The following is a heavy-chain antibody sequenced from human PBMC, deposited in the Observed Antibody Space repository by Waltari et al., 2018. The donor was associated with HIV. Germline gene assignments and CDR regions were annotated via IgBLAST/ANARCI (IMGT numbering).Heavy chain of an antibody. D-gene: IGHD2-21*01. CDR1: GGSFSGYN. J-gene: IGHJ3*01. CDR2: IDHSGST. V-gene: IGHV4-34*02. Sequence: QVQLQQWGAGLLKPSETLSLTCAVYGGSFSGYNWTWIRQSPGKGLEWIGEIDHSGSTNYSPSLKSRVTISIDPSKNQFSLKLSSITAADTAVYYCARLFVFLPPGFDAFDVWGQGTMVTVSS. CDR3: ARLFVFLPPGFDAFDV.